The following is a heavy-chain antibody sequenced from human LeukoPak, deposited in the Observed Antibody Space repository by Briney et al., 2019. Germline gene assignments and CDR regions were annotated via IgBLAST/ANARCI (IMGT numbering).Heavy chain of an antibody. CDR1: GFTFSNAW. D-gene: IGHD5-12*01. CDR3: TTAQTVSPNRYDPRDY. Sequence: GGSLRLSCAASGFTFSNAWMSWVRQAPGKGLEWVGRIKSKTDGGTTDYAAPVKGRFTTSRDDSKNTLYLQMNSLKTEDTAVYYCTTAQTVSPNRYDPRDYWGQGTLVTVSS. J-gene: IGHJ4*02. CDR2: IKSKTDGGTT. V-gene: IGHV3-15*01.